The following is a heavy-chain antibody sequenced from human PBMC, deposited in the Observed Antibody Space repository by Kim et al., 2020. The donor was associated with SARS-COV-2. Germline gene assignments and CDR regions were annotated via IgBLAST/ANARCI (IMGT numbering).Heavy chain of an antibody. CDR1: GDSVSSNSAA. V-gene: IGHV6-1*01. CDR2: TYYRSKWYN. J-gene: IGHJ6*02. CDR3: ARGWWPAMGYYYGMDV. D-gene: IGHD2-15*01. Sequence: SQTLSLTCAISGDSVSSNSAAWNWIRQSPSRGLEWLGRTYYRSKWYNDYAVSVKSRITINPDTSKNQFSLQLNSVTPEDTAVYYCARGWWPAMGYYYGMDVWGQGTTVTVSS.